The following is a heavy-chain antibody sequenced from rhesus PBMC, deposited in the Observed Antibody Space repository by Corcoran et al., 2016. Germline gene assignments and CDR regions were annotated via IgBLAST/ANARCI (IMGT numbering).Heavy chain of an antibody. J-gene: IGHJ4*01. CDR3: TGVGRWLAHTYFDY. CDR1: GFTFSSYE. V-gene: IGHV3-100*02. CDR2: ISESGGTI. D-gene: IGHD6-37*01. Sequence: DVQLVESGGGLVKPGGSLRLSCVASGFTFSSYEMHWVRQAPGKGLEWVSVISESGGTIYYADSVKGRFTISRENAKNSLFLQMNSLGAEDTAVYYCTGVGRWLAHTYFDYWGQGVLVTVSS.